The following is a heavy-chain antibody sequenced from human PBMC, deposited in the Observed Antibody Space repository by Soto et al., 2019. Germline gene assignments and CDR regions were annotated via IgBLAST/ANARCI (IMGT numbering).Heavy chain of an antibody. CDR2: INHSAGT. J-gene: IGHJ2*01. CDR1: GGSFSDPY. Sequence: QVQLQQWGAGLLKPSETLSLTCAVYGGSFSDPYWNWIRQPPGKGLEWIGEINHSAGTIYNPSLRSRVSISLDTSKNQSSLTLTSVTAADTAVYYCARAGTDWSVRPWYFDLWGRGTPVTVSS. CDR3: ARAGTDWSVRPWYFDL. D-gene: IGHD3-9*01. V-gene: IGHV4-34*01.